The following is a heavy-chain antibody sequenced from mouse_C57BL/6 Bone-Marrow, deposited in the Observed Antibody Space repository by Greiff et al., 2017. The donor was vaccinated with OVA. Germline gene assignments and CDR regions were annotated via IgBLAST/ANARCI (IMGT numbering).Heavy chain of an antibody. D-gene: IGHD2-2*01. Sequence: EVQRVESGGGLVKPGGSLKLSCAASGFTFSSYTMSWVRQTPEKRLEWVATISGGGGNTYYPDSVKGRFTISRDNAKNTLYLQMSSLRSEDTALYYCASYGYDGGYAMDYWGQGTSVTVSS. CDR3: ASYGYDGGYAMDY. CDR2: ISGGGGNT. CDR1: GFTFSSYT. V-gene: IGHV5-9*01. J-gene: IGHJ4*01.